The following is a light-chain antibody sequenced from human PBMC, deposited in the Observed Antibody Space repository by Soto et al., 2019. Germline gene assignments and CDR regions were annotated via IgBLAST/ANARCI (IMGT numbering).Light chain of an antibody. J-gene: IGLJ1*01. CDR3: NSYTSSSTQV. V-gene: IGLV2-14*03. CDR1: SSDVGGYNY. CDR2: DVS. Sequence: QSVLTQPASVSGSPGQSITISCTGTSSDVGGYNYVSWYQQHPGKAPKLMIYDVSNRPSGVSNRFSGSKSGNTASLTISGLQAEDEADYYCNSYTSSSTQVFRTGTKVTVL.